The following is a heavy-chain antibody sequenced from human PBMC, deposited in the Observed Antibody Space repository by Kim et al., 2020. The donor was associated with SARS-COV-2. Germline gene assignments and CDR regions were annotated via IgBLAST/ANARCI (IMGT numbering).Heavy chain of an antibody. CDR3: ARVDTAMVTVDY. Sequence: SETLSLTCTVSGGSISSGGYYWSWIRQHPGKGLEWIGYIYYSGSTYYNPSLKSRVTISVDTSKNQFSLKLSSVTAADTAVYYCARVDTAMVTVDYWGQGTLVTVSS. V-gene: IGHV4-31*03. D-gene: IGHD5-18*01. J-gene: IGHJ4*02. CDR1: GGSISSGGYY. CDR2: IYYSGST.